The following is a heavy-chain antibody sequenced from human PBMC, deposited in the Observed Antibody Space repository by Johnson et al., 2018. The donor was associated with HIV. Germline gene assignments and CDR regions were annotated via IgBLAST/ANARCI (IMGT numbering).Heavy chain of an antibody. Sequence: VQLVESGGGVVRPGRSLRLSCAASGFTFSNAWMSWVRQAPGKGLEWVAFIRYDGSNKYYADSVKGRFTISRDNSKNPLYLQMNSLTAEETAVYYCAREGALGAYDAFDIWGQGTMVTVSS. CDR1: GFTFSNAW. V-gene: IGHV3-30*02. CDR2: IRYDGSNK. D-gene: IGHD3-10*01. J-gene: IGHJ3*02. CDR3: AREGALGAYDAFDI.